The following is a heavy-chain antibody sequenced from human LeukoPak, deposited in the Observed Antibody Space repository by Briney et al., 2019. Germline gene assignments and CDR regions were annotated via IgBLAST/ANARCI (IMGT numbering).Heavy chain of an antibody. CDR2: IYYSGST. CDR3: ARYYYDSSGYLPENWFDP. CDR1: GGSISSYY. D-gene: IGHD3-22*01. J-gene: IGHJ5*02. Sequence: SETLSLTCTVSGGSISSYYWSWIRQPPGKGLEWIGCIYYSGSTNYNPSLKSRVTISVDTSKNQFSLKLSSVTAADTAVYYCARYYYDSSGYLPENWFDPWGQGTLVTVSS. V-gene: IGHV4-59*01.